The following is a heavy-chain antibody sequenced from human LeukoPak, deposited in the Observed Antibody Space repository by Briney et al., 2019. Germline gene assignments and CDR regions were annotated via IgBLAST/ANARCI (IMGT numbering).Heavy chain of an antibody. D-gene: IGHD3-10*01. CDR1: GFTFSSYA. J-gene: IGHJ4*02. CDR2: ISYDGSNK. CDR3: AKVVRGVGDY. Sequence: GGSLRLSCAASGFTFSSYAMHWVRQAPGKGLEWVAVISYDGSNKYYADSVKGRFTISRDNSKNTLYLQMNSLRAEDTAVYYCAKVVRGVGDYWGQGTLVTVSS. V-gene: IGHV3-30*04.